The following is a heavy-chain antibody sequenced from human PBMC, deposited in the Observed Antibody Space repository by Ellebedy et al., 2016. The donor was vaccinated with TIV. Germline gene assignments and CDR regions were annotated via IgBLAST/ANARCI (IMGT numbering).Heavy chain of an antibody. CDR1: GGSFSGYF. V-gene: IGHV4-34*01. J-gene: IGHJ4*02. CDR2: INHSGST. D-gene: IGHD2-21*02. CDR3: ARSFRCHHGDCSTWDY. Sequence: MPGGSLRLSCAVYGGSFSGYFWSWTRQSPGKGLEWIGEINHSGSTTYTASLKSRVTISVDTSKTQFSLNLSSVTAADTAVYYCARSFRCHHGDCSTWDYWGQGILVTVSS.